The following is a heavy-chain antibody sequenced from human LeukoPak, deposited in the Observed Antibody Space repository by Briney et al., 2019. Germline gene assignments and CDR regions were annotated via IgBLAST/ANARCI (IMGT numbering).Heavy chain of an antibody. V-gene: IGHV1-2*02. CDR3: ARDYSGAPWGWFDP. Sequence: ASVKVSCKASGYTFTGYYMHWVRQAPGQGLEWMGWINPNSGGTNYAQKFQGGVTMTRDTSISTAYMELSRLRSDDTAVYYCARDYSGAPWGWFDPWGQGTLVTVSS. CDR1: GYTFTGYY. J-gene: IGHJ5*02. D-gene: IGHD4-11*01. CDR2: INPNSGGT.